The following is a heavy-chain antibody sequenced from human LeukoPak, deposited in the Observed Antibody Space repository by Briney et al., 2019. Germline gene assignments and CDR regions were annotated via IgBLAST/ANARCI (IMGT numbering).Heavy chain of an antibody. D-gene: IGHD3-3*01. CDR3: ARGPPVKDFGRGYYIAVYYYYGMDV. J-gene: IGHJ6*02. CDR2: MNPNSGNT. Sequence: GSVKVSCKASGYTFTSYDINWVRQATGQGLEWMGWMNPNSGNTGYAQKFQDRVTMTRNTSISTAYMELSSLRSEDTAVYYCARGPPVKDFGRGYYIAVYYYYGMDVWGQGTTVTVSS. CDR1: GYTFTSYD. V-gene: IGHV1-8*01.